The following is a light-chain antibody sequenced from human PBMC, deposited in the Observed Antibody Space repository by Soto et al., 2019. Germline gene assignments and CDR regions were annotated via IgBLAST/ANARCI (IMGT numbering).Light chain of an antibody. Sequence: DVVMTQSPLSLPVTLGQPASISCRSSQSLAYSDGNTYLNWFQQRPGQSPRRLIYKVSNRDSGVPDRFSGSGSGTDFTLKISWVEAEDVGVYYCMQGTLWPQYTFGQGTKLEIK. J-gene: IGKJ2*01. V-gene: IGKV2-30*01. CDR3: MQGTLWPQYT. CDR1: QSLAYSDGNTY. CDR2: KVS.